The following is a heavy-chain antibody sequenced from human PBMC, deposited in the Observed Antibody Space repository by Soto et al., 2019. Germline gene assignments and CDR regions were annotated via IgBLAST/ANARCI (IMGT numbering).Heavy chain of an antibody. J-gene: IGHJ6*02. Sequence: TLSLPCAVSGGSISSGGYSWSWIRQPPGKGLEWIGYIYHSGSTYYNPSLKSRVTISVDRSKNQFSLKLSSVTAADTAVYYCARGITIFGVVIKGLDVWGQGTTVTVSS. CDR3: ARGITIFGVVIKGLDV. V-gene: IGHV4-30-2*01. D-gene: IGHD3-3*01. CDR1: GGSISSGGYS. CDR2: IYHSGST.